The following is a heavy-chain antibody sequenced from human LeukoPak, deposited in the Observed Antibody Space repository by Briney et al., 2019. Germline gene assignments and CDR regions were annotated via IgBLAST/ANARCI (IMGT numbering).Heavy chain of an antibody. CDR1: GGTFSSYA. J-gene: IGHJ4*02. CDR3: ARGESYCSGGSCYSFDY. D-gene: IGHD2-15*01. CDR2: IIPILGIA. Sequence: GSSVKVSCKASGGTFSSYAISWVRQAPGQGLEWMGRIIPILGIANYAQKFQGRVTITADKSTSTAYMELSSLRSEDTAVYYCARGESYCSGGSCYSFDYWGQGTLVTVSS. V-gene: IGHV1-69*04.